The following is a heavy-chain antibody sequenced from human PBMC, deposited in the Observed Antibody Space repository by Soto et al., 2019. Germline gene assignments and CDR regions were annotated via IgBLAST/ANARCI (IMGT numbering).Heavy chain of an antibody. CDR3: ARIPPHSGDFHY. J-gene: IGHJ4*02. V-gene: IGHV1-8*01. D-gene: IGHD7-27*01. CDR1: GYTFTNYD. Sequence: GASVKVSCKASGYTFTNYDINWVRQASGQGLEWMGWMNPISGNTGYAQKFQGRVTMTRDTSISTAYMELGSLRSEDTAVYYCARIPPHSGDFHYRGQGALVTVST. CDR2: MNPISGNT.